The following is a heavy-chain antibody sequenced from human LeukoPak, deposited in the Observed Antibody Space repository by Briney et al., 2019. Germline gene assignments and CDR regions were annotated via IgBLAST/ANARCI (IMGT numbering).Heavy chain of an antibody. D-gene: IGHD7-27*01. V-gene: IGHV4-39*01. Sequence: SETLSLTCSVSGGSISSSSYYWGWIRQPPGKGLEWIGSIYYSGSTYYNPSLKSRVTISVDTSKNQFSLKLSSVTAADTAVYYCARQIFQLGINWFDPWGQGTLVTVSS. CDR1: GGSISSSSYY. CDR3: ARQIFQLGINWFDP. J-gene: IGHJ5*02. CDR2: IYYSGST.